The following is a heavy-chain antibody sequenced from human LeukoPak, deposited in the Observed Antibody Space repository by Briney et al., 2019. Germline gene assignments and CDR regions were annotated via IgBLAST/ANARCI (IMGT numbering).Heavy chain of an antibody. D-gene: IGHD5/OR15-5a*01. V-gene: IGHV3-48*02. CDR3: AKGPAIVYGYFDN. CDR1: GFTFSSHS. J-gene: IGHJ4*02. CDR2: ISSGSDTI. Sequence: PGGSLRLSCAASGFTFSSHSMNWVRQAPGKGPDWISYISSGSDTIYYAESVKGRFTISRDNAKISLYLQMNSLRDEDTAVYYCAKGPAIVYGYFDNWGQGTLVTVSS.